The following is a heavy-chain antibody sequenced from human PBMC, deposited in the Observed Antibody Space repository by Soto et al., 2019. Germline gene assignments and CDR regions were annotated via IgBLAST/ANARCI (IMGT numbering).Heavy chain of an antibody. V-gene: IGHV4-59*01. CDR3: ARSYYDSSGYYFNFDH. J-gene: IGHJ4*02. CDR2: IYYSGST. Sequence: PSETLSLTCTVSGGSISSYYWSWIRQPPGKGLEWIGYIYYSGSTNYNPSLKSRVTISVDTSKNQFSLKLSSVTAADTAVYYCARSYYDSSGYYFNFDHWGQGTLVTVSS. D-gene: IGHD3-22*01. CDR1: GGSISSYY.